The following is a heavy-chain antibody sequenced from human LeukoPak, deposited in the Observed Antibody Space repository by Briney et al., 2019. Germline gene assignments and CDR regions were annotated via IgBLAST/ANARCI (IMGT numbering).Heavy chain of an antibody. CDR1: GFTFSSYW. Sequence: GGSLRLSCAASGFTFSSYWRTWVRQAPGKGLEWVANINQGGSEKYYVDSVKGRFTISRDNAKNSLYLQMNSLRAEDTAVYYCARDWRDSSGKFPNDAFDIWGQGTMVTVSS. V-gene: IGHV3-7*01. J-gene: IGHJ3*02. CDR3: ARDWRDSSGKFPNDAFDI. D-gene: IGHD3-22*01. CDR2: INQGGSEK.